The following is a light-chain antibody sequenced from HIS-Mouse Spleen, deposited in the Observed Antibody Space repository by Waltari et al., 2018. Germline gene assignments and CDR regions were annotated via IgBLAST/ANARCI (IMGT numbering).Light chain of an antibody. Sequence: DIQMTQSPSSLSASVGDRVTIPCRASQSISSYLNWYQQKPGKAPKLLIYAAFSLQSGVSSRCSGSESGTDFTLTISSLQPEDFATYDCQQSYSTPPITFGPGTKVDIK. CDR2: AAF. V-gene: IGKV1-39*01. CDR1: QSISSY. J-gene: IGKJ3*01. CDR3: QQSYSTPPIT.